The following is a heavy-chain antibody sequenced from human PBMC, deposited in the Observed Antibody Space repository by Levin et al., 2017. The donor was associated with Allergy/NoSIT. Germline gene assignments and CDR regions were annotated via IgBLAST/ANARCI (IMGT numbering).Heavy chain of an antibody. J-gene: IGHJ6*02. Sequence: PGGSLRLSCTVSGGSISSYYWSWIRQPPGKGLEWIGYIYYSGSTNYNPSLKSRVTISVDTSKNQFSLKLSSVTAADTAVYYCARDYYDSSGPLYYYYGMDGWGQGTTVTVSS. CDR1: GGSISSYY. CDR3: ARDYYDSSGPLYYYYGMDG. CDR2: IYYSGST. V-gene: IGHV4-59*01. D-gene: IGHD3-22*01.